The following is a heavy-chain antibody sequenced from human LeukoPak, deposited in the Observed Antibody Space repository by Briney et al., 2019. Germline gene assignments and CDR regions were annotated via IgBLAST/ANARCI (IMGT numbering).Heavy chain of an antibody. CDR1: GGSISSYY. CDR2: IYYSGST. Sequence: SETLSLTCTVSGGSISSYYWSWIRQPPGKGLEWIGYIYYSGSTNYNPSLKSRVTISVDTSKNQFSLKLSSVTAADTAVYYCARDRRYYYDSSGYYYGGYYYYGMDVWGQGTTVTVSS. CDR3: ARDRRYYYDSSGYYYGGYYYYGMDV. J-gene: IGHJ6*02. V-gene: IGHV4-59*01. D-gene: IGHD3-22*01.